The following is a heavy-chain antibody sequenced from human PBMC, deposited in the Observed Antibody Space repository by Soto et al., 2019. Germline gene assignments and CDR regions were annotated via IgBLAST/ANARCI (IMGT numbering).Heavy chain of an antibody. D-gene: IGHD3-10*01. Sequence: QVQLVQSGAEVKKPGASVKVSCKASGYTFTSYAMHWVRQAPGQRLEWMGWINAGNGNTKYSQKFQGRVTITRDTTASTAYMELSSLRSEDTAVYYCARDLGFGLSDYWGQGTLVTVSS. CDR2: INAGNGNT. V-gene: IGHV1-3*01. J-gene: IGHJ4*02. CDR1: GYTFTSYA. CDR3: ARDLGFGLSDY.